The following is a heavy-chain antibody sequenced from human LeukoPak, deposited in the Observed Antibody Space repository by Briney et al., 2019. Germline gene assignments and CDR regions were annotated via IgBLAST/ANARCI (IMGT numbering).Heavy chain of an antibody. J-gene: IGHJ4*02. CDR2: ISSSSSYI. CDR3: ANHFACGSTSCPPFDS. D-gene: IGHD2-2*01. Sequence: GGSLRLSCAASGFTFSSYSMNWVRQAPGKGLEWVSSISSSSSYIYYADSVKGRFTISRDNAKNSLYLQMNRLRVEDTAVYYCANHFACGSTSCPPFDSWGQGTLVTVSS. CDR1: GFTFSSYS. V-gene: IGHV3-21*01.